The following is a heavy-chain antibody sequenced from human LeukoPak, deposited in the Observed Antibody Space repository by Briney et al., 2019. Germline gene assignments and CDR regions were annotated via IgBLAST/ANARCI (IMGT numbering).Heavy chain of an antibody. CDR3: ARDRAVTTLSYYYYGMDV. CDR2: IIPILGIA. V-gene: IGHV1-69*10. CDR1: GGTFSSYA. D-gene: IGHD4-11*01. Sequence: GASVTVSCKASGGTFSSYAISWVRQAPGQGLEWMGRIIPILGIANYAQKFQGRVTITADKSTSTAYMELSSPRSEDTAVYYCARDRAVTTLSYYYYGMDVWGQGTTVTVSS. J-gene: IGHJ6*02.